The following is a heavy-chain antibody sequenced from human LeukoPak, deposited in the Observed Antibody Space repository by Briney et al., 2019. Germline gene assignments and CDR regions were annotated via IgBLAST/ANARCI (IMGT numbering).Heavy chain of an antibody. J-gene: IGHJ6*03. Sequence: ASVKVSCKASGYTFDNYGISWVRQAPGQGLEWMGWVSSYNGDTNYAQKFHGRVTMSTDTSTRTAYMELRSLTLDDTAIYYCARGRTNYYYYYMDVWGKGTTVTVSS. CDR3: ARGRTNYYYYYMDV. CDR1: GYTFDNYG. V-gene: IGHV1-18*01. CDR2: VSSYNGDT.